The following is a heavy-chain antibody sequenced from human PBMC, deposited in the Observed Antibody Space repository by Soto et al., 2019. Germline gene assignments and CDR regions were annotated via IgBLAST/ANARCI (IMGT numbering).Heavy chain of an antibody. V-gene: IGHV3-23*01. D-gene: IGHD3-3*01. CDR2: ISGSGGST. CDR1: GFTFSSYA. CDR3: ATDFYDFWSGAFDY. Sequence: GGSLRLSCAASGFTFSSYAMSWVRQAPGKGLEWVSAISGSGGSTYYADSVKGRFTISRDNSKNTLYLQMNSLRAEDTAVYYCATDFYDFWSGAFDYWGQGTLVTVSS. J-gene: IGHJ4*02.